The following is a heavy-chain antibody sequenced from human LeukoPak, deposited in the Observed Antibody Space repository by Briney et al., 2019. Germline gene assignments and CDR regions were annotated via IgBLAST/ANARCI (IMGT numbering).Heavy chain of an antibody. J-gene: IGHJ4*02. CDR1: GFTVSSNY. CDR3: ARDQFMCFDY. Sequence: PGGSLRLSCAASGFTVSSNYMSWVRQAPGKGLEWVSYISSSSSTIYYADSVKGRFTISRDNAKNSLYLQMNSLRAEDTAVYYCARDQFMCFDYWGQGTLVTVSS. V-gene: IGHV3-48*01. CDR2: ISSSSSTI. D-gene: IGHD5-24*01.